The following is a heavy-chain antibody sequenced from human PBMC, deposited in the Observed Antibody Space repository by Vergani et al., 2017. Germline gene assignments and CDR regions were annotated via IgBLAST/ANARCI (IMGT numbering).Heavy chain of an antibody. CDR2: ISYDGSNK. D-gene: IGHD6-6*01. CDR1: GFTFSSYA. CDR3: AKISSSQSWYFDY. Sequence: VQVVESGGGLVQPGRSLRLSCAASGFTFSSYAMHWVRQAPGKGLEWVAVISYDGSNKYYADSVKGRFTISRDNSKNTLYLQMNSLRAEDTAVYYCAKISSSQSWYFDYWGQGTLVTVSS. V-gene: IGHV3-30-3*02. J-gene: IGHJ4*02.